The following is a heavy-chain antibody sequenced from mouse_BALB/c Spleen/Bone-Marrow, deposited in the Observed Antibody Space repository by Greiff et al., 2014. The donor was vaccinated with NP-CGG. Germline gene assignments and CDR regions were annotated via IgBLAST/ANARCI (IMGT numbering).Heavy chain of an antibody. CDR2: IDPYDSET. CDR1: GYTFTSYW. J-gene: IGHJ4*01. V-gene: IGHV1-52*01. D-gene: IGHD1-1*01. CDR3: ARSITTVVDPYGNHEAMDY. Sequence: QVQVQQSGAELVRPGASVKPSCKASGYTFTSYWMNWVKQRPEQGLEWIGRIDPYDSETHYNQKFKDKAILTVDKSSSTAYMQLSSLTSEDSAVYYCARSITTVVDPYGNHEAMDYGGQGTSVTVSS.